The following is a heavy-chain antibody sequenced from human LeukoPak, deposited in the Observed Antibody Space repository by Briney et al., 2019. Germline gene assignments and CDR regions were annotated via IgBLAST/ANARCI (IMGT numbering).Heavy chain of an antibody. CDR3: TTGGSVIVAGTRAFDI. CDR1: GFTFSSTW. CDR2: IKSEIDGGAT. V-gene: IGHV3-15*07. Sequence: GALRLSCAASGFTFSSTWMNWVRQAPGKGLEWVGRIKSEIDGGATDYAAPVQGRFTVSRDDSQATLYLQMNSLKIEDTAVYYCTTGGSVIVAGTRAFDIWGLGTVVTVSS. D-gene: IGHD5-12*01. J-gene: IGHJ3*02.